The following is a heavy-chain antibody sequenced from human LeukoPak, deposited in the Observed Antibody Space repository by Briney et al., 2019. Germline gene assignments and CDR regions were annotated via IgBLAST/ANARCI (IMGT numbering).Heavy chain of an antibody. J-gene: IGHJ5*02. CDR1: GASISSGDYY. CDR3: ARPYYYDSRIDP. V-gene: IGHV4-30-4*01. CDR2: TYYSGST. Sequence: KSSPTLSLARTVSGASISSGDYYWSWLRQPPGKGLEWIGYTYYSGSTYYNPSLKNRVSISVDTSKNQFSLNLSSVTAADTAVYYCARPYYYDSRIDPWGQGTLVTVSS. D-gene: IGHD3-22*01.